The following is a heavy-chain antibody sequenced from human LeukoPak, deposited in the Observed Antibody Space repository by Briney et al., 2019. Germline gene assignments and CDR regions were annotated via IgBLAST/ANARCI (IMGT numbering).Heavy chain of an antibody. CDR3: AREGTAEFDAFDI. V-gene: IGHV3-30*01. J-gene: IGHJ3*02. Sequence: GGSLRLSCAASGFTFSSYPMHWVRQAPGKGLEWVAFLSSDGSYKLHADSVKGRFTISRDNSKNTLYLQMDTLRVEDTAVYYCAREGTAEFDAFDIWGRGTMVSVSS. CDR1: GFTFSSYP. CDR2: LSSDGSYK. D-gene: IGHD6-13*01.